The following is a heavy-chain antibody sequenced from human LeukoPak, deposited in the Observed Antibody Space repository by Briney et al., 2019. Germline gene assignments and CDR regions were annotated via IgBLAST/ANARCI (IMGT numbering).Heavy chain of an antibody. D-gene: IGHD1-26*01. CDR1: GGSISSYY. CDR3: ARGLIVGATLFHYYYGMDV. CDR2: IYYSGST. V-gene: IGHV4-59*12. J-gene: IGHJ6*02. Sequence: SETLSLTCTVSGGSISSYYWSWIRQPPGKGLEWIGYIYYSGSTNYNPSLKSRVTISVDTSKNQFSLKLSSVTAADTAVYYCARGLIVGATLFHYYYGMDVWGQGTTATVSS.